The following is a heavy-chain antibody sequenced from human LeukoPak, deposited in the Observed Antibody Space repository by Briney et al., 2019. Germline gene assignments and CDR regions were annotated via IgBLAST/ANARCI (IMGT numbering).Heavy chain of an antibody. CDR3: ARSQYSDFWSGNPKSPYYFDS. J-gene: IGHJ4*02. V-gene: IGHV1-2*02. Sequence: ASVKVSCKASGSTFTGYYMHWVRQAPGQGLEWRGWINPNTGGTNYAQKFQGRVTVTRDTSISTAYMELSRLRSDDTAVYYCARSQYSDFWSGNPKSPYYFDSWGQGTLVTVSS. CDR2: INPNTGGT. CDR1: GSTFTGYY. D-gene: IGHD3-3*01.